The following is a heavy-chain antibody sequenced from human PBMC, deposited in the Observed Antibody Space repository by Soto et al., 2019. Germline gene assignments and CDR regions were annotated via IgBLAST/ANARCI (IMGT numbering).Heavy chain of an antibody. V-gene: IGHV4-39*02. J-gene: IGHJ4*02. CDR3: ARLVVVAPVANV. CDR1: GGSINYNSYH. Sequence: QLQLQESGPGLVKPSETLSLTCSVSGGSINYNSYHWGWIRQPPGQGLEGIGSIFYTGTTFYTPSLESRVTTSVDTSKNSFSLHLTSVTAADTAVYFCARLVVVAPVANVWGQGTLVTVSS. D-gene: IGHD2-2*01. CDR2: IFYTGTT.